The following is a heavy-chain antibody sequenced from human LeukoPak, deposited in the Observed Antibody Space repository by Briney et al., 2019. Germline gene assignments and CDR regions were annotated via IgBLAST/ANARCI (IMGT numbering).Heavy chain of an antibody. V-gene: IGHV4-4*07. J-gene: IGHJ6*03. Sequence: SETLSLTCTVSGGSISRYYWTWIRQPAGKRLEWIGRMHTSGSVNYNPSLKSRVTMSADTSKNQFSLNLNTVTAADTAVYYCARLPDPYGGDSKYYYYMDVWGKGTTVTVFS. CDR2: MHTSGSV. CDR1: GGSISRYY. CDR3: ARLPDPYGGDSKYYYYMDV. D-gene: IGHD4-23*01.